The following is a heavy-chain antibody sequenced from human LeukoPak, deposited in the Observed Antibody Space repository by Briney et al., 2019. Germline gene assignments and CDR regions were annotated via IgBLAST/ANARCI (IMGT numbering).Heavy chain of an antibody. CDR2: IKQDGSEK. D-gene: IGHD2-2*01. CDR3: ARVPLAMCSSTSCLKYYLDY. J-gene: IGHJ4*02. Sequence: SGGSLRLSCAASGFTFSSYWMSWVRQAPGKGLEWVANIKQDGSEKYYVDSVKGRFTISRDNAKNSLYLQMNSLRAEDTAVYYCARVPLAMCSSTSCLKYYLDYWGQGTLVTVSS. V-gene: IGHV3-7*01. CDR1: GFTFSSYW.